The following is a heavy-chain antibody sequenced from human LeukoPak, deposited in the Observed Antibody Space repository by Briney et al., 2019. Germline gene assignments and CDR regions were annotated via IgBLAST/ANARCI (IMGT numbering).Heavy chain of an antibody. J-gene: IGHJ5*02. Sequence: GGSLRLSCAGSGFTFSSYGMHWVRQAPGKGLEWVAVIWYDGSNKYYADSVKGRFTISRDNSKNTLYLQMNSLRAEDTAVYYCAREFGELRGVFDPWGQGTLVTVSS. CDR1: GFTFSSYG. V-gene: IGHV3-33*08. CDR3: AREFGELRGVFDP. CDR2: IWYDGSNK. D-gene: IGHD3-10*01.